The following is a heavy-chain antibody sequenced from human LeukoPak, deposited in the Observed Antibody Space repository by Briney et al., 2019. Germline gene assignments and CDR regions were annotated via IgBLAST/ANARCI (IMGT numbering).Heavy chain of an antibody. CDR3: ASLVRYVDWASFDY. CDR2: IYYSGST. J-gene: IGHJ4*02. Sequence: SETLSLTCTVSGGSISSSHYYWGWIRQPPGKGLEWIGSIYYSGSTYYNPSLKSRVTISVDTSKNQFSLKLSSVTAADTAVYYCASLVRYVDWASFDYWGQGTLVTVSS. CDR1: GGSISSSHYY. V-gene: IGHV4-39*01. D-gene: IGHD3-9*01.